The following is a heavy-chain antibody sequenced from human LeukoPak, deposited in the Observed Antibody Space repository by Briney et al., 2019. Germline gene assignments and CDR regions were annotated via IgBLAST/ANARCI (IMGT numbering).Heavy chain of an antibody. Sequence: SETLSLTCAVYGGSFSSYYWSWIRQPPGKGLEWIGEINHSGSTNYNPSLKSRVTISVDTSKNQFSLKLSSVTAADTAVYYCARFVVRYYYGMDVWGQGTTVTVSS. D-gene: IGHD2-21*01. V-gene: IGHV4-34*01. CDR2: INHSGST. CDR3: ARFVVRYYYGMDV. J-gene: IGHJ6*02. CDR1: GGSFSSYY.